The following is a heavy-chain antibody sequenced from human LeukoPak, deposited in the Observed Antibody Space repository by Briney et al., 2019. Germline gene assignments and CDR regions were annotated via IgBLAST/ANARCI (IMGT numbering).Heavy chain of an antibody. V-gene: IGHV1-2*02. CDR1: GYTFASYD. CDR2: INPNSGGT. Sequence: ASVKVSCKASGYTFASYDINWVRQATGQRLEWMGWINPNSGGTNYAQKFQGRVTMTRDTSISTAYMQLSRLRSDDTAVYYCARSPRIVGGNNFFDYWGQGTLVTVSS. CDR3: ARSPRIVGGNNFFDY. J-gene: IGHJ4*02. D-gene: IGHD1-26*01.